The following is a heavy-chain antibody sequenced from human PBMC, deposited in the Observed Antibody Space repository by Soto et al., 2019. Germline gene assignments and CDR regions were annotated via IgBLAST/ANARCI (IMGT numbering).Heavy chain of an antibody. CDR2: IYYSGST. CDR1: GGSISSGGYY. V-gene: IGHV4-31*03. Sequence: PSETLSLTCTVSGGSISSGGYYWSWIRQHPGKGLEWIGYIYYSGSTYYNPSLKSRVTISVDTSKNQFSLKLSSVTAADTAVYYCASDHAWLGEFNWFDPWGQGTLVTVSS. D-gene: IGHD3-10*01. J-gene: IGHJ5*02. CDR3: ASDHAWLGEFNWFDP.